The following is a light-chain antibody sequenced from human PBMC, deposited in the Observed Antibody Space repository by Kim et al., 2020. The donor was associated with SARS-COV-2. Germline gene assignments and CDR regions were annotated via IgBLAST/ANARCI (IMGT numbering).Light chain of an antibody. CDR3: QQYNNWPYT. Sequence: SGTPGERPTRSCGASQSISTKIAWYQQKPGQAPRLLSYGASSRATGIPDMFSDSGSGTEFTLTISDLQSEDFAVYYCQQYNNWPYTFGQGTKLEI. CDR1: QSISTK. CDR2: GAS. V-gene: IGKV3-15*01. J-gene: IGKJ2*01.